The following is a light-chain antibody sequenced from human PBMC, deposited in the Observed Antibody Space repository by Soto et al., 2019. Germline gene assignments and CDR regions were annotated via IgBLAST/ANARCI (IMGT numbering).Light chain of an antibody. CDR1: QSVSNY. V-gene: IGKV3-11*01. CDR3: QQRGDRPRT. Sequence: EIVLTQSPAALSLSPGERATLSCRASQSVSNYLAWYQQRPGRAPRLLLYDASHRATGIPARFSGSGSGTDFTLTINSLEPEDFAVYYCQQRGDRPRTFGQGTKLEIK. J-gene: IGKJ2*01. CDR2: DAS.